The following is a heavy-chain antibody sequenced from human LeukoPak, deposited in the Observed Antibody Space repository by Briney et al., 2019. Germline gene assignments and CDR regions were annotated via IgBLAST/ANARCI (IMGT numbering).Heavy chain of an antibody. CDR3: ARPDYYGSGSAFDY. CDR2: IYYSGST. D-gene: IGHD3-10*01. Sequence: SETLSLTCTVSGGSISSSSYYWGWIRQPPGKGLEWIGSIYYSGSTYYNPSLKSRVTISVDTSKNQFSLKLSSVTVADTAVYYCARPDYYGSGSAFDYWGQGTLVTVSS. J-gene: IGHJ4*02. CDR1: GGSISSSSYY. V-gene: IGHV4-39*01.